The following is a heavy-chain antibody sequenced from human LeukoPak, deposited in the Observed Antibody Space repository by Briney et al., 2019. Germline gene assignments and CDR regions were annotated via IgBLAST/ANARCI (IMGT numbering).Heavy chain of an antibody. D-gene: IGHD3-10*01. CDR3: ARARRYGSEIGY. J-gene: IGHJ4*02. CDR1: GGAFSSYA. Sequence: ASVKVSCKASGGAFSSYAISWVRQAPGQGLEWMGGIIPIFGTANYAQKFQGRVTITADESTSTAYMELSSLRSEDTAVYYCARARRYGSEIGYWGQGTLVTVSS. V-gene: IGHV1-69*01. CDR2: IIPIFGTA.